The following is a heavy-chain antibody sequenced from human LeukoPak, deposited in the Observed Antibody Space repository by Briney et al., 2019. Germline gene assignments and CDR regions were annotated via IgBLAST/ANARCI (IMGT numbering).Heavy chain of an antibody. D-gene: IGHD4-17*01. CDR3: ARESYGDYEGGASDI. V-gene: IGHV3-13*01. Sequence: GGSLRLSCAASGFTFSSYDMHWVRQATGKGLEWVSAIGTAGDTYYPGSVKGRFTISRENAKNSLYLQMNSLRAEDTAVYYCARESYGDYEGGASDIWGQGTMVTVSS. CDR2: IGTAGDT. J-gene: IGHJ3*02. CDR1: GFTFSSYD.